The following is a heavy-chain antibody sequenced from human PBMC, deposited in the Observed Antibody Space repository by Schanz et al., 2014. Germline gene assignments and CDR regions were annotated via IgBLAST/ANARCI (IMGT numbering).Heavy chain of an antibody. J-gene: IGHJ6*02. V-gene: IGHV3-30*04. D-gene: IGHD6-13*01. CDR2: ISYDGSHK. CDR1: GFTFSNFA. CDR3: ARDRQQLVGRIGYYYGMDV. Sequence: VQLVESGGGFVQPGGSLRLSCAASGFTFSNFAIHWVRQAPGKGLEWVAVISYDGSHKDYADSVKGRFTISRDNSKNTLYLQMNSLRAEDTAVYYCARDRQQLVGRIGYYYGMDVWGQGTTVTVSS.